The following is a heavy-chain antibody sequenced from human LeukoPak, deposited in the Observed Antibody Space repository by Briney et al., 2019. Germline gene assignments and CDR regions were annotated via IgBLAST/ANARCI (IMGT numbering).Heavy chain of an antibody. V-gene: IGHV1-2*02. CDR3: ARDRVLRRITIEGSFDY. CDR2: INPNSGGT. Sequence: ASVKVSCKASGYTFTGYYMHWVRQAPGQGLEWMGWINPNSGGTNYAQKFQGRVTMTRDTSISTAYMELSRLRSDDTAVYYCARDRVLRRITIEGSFDYWGQGTLVTVSS. CDR1: GYTFTGYY. D-gene: IGHD3-9*01. J-gene: IGHJ4*02.